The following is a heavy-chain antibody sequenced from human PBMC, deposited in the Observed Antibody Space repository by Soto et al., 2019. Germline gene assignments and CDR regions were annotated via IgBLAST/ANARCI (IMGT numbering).Heavy chain of an antibody. CDR3: ARTLRLKLSQQKESNWFDP. J-gene: IGHJ5*02. V-gene: IGHV1-69*13. CDR2: IIPIFGTA. Sequence: SVKVSCKASGGTFSSYAISWVRQAPGQGLEWMGGIIPIFGTANYAQKFQGRVTITADESTSTAYMELSSLRSEDTAVYYCARTLRLKLSQQKESNWFDPWGQGTLVTVSS. D-gene: IGHD6-13*01. CDR1: GGTFSSYA.